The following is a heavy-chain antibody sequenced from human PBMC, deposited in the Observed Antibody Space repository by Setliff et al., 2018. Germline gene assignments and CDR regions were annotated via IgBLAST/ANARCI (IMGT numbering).Heavy chain of an antibody. D-gene: IGHD3-10*01. CDR3: FGAGTCSY. CDR1: GFTFSDSW. J-gene: IGHJ4*02. CDR2: INPHGSEK. Sequence: PGGSLRLSCAASGFTFSDSWMSWVRQVPGKGLEWVASINPHGSEKYYADSVKGRFTISRDNAKNSLSLQMNNLRTEDTAVYYCFGAGTCSYWGQGTLVTVSS. V-gene: IGHV3-7*01.